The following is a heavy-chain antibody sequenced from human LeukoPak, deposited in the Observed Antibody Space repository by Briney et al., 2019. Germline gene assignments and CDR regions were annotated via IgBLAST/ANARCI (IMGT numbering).Heavy chain of an antibody. Sequence: GESLKVSCKASGYTFTSYAMNWVRQAPGQGLEWMGWINTNTGNPTYAQGFTGRFVFSLDTSVSTAYLQISSLKAEDTAVYYCARLEGGSGSYPNYYYYGMDVWGQGTTVTVSS. CDR1: GYTFTSYA. D-gene: IGHD3-10*01. V-gene: IGHV7-4-1*02. J-gene: IGHJ6*02. CDR3: ARLEGGSGSYPNYYYYGMDV. CDR2: INTNTGNP.